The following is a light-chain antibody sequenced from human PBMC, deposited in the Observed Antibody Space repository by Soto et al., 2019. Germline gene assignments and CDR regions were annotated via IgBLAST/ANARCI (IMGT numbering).Light chain of an antibody. CDR1: TSDVGGYDY. Sequence: QSVLTQPASVSGSPGQSITISCSGSTSDVGGYDYVSWYQQYPGKVPKLMIYDVSNRPSGVSDRFSGSKSGNTASLTISGLQAEDEADYYCTSYTSTTALVVFGGGTKLTVL. CDR2: DVS. CDR3: TSYTSTTALVV. J-gene: IGLJ2*01. V-gene: IGLV2-14*01.